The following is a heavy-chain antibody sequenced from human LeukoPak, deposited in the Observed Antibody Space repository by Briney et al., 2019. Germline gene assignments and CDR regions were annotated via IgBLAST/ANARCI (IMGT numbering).Heavy chain of an antibody. CDR3: AKDLGRYRNNYFDY. CDR2: ISGSGGGT. D-gene: IGHD1-26*01. J-gene: IGHJ4*02. V-gene: IGHV3-23*01. Sequence: GGSLRLSCAASGFTFSSYAMSWVRQAPEKGLEWVSTISGSGGGTYYADSVKGRFTISRDDSKNTLYLQMNSLRAEDTAVYYCAKDLGRYRNNYFDYWGQGTLITVSS. CDR1: GFTFSSYA.